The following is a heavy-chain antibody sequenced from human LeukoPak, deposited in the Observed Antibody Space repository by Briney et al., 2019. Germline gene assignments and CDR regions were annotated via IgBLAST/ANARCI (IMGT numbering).Heavy chain of an antibody. CDR2: INHSGST. D-gene: IGHD5-24*01. CDR1: GGSFSGYY. J-gene: IGHJ4*02. V-gene: IGHV4-34*01. CDR3: ARDPAFGGYNPLGDY. Sequence: PSETLSRTCAVYGGSFSGYYWSWIRQPPGKGLEWIGEINHSGSTNYNPSLKSRVTISVDTSKNQFSLKLSSVTAADTAVYYCARDPAFGGYNPLGDYWGQGTLVTVSS.